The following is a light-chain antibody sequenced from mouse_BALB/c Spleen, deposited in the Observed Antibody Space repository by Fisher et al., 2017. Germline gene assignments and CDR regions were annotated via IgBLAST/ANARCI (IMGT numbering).Light chain of an antibody. Sequence: IVMTQSPAIMSASPGEKVTMTCSASSSVSYMYWYQQKPGSSPRLLIYDTSNLASGVPVRFSGSGSGNSYSLTISSMEGEDAATYYCQQWSSNPYTFGGGTKLEIK. CDR2: DTS. CDR1: SSVSY. J-gene: IGKJ2*01. V-gene: IGKV4-55*01. CDR3: QQWSSNPYT.